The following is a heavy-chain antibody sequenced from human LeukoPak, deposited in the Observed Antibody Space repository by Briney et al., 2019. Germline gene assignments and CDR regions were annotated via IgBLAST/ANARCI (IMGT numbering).Heavy chain of an antibody. D-gene: IGHD3-16*01. CDR1: GYTFTGYY. Sequence: ASVKVSCKASGYTFTGYYIHWVRPAPGQGREWMGWINPNSGGTNYAQNFQDRVTMTRDTSISTVYMELRRLRSDDAAVYYCARGIYDGRGKWFDPWGQGTLVTVSS. CDR2: INPNSGGT. J-gene: IGHJ5*02. CDR3: ARGIYDGRGKWFDP. V-gene: IGHV1-2*02.